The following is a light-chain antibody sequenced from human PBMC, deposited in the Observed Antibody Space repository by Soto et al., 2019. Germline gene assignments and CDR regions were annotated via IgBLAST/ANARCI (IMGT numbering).Light chain of an antibody. CDR2: EVI. CDR1: NSDVNY. V-gene: IGLV2-14*01. J-gene: IGLJ1*01. CDR3: SSSTSSNTFV. Sequence: QSALPQPASVSGAPGQSITISCTGTNSDVNYVSWHQQHPGKAPKLMIYEVINRSSGVSTRFSGSKSGNTASLTISGLQAEDEADYYCSSSTSSNTFVFGTGTKLTVL.